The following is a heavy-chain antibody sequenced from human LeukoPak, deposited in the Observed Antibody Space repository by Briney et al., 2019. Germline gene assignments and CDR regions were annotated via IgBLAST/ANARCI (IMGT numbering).Heavy chain of an antibody. D-gene: IGHD6-19*01. CDR3: ARVASSGWYDLYYFDY. CDR1: GYTFTGYY. CDR2: ITPNSGGS. J-gene: IGHJ4*02. V-gene: IGHV1-2*05. Sequence: ASVKVSCKASGYTFTGYYLHWVRQAPGQGLEWMGRITPNSGGSNNAQKFQGRVTMTRDTSISTAYMELSRLRSEDTDVYYCARVASSGWYDLYYFDYWGQGTLVTVSP.